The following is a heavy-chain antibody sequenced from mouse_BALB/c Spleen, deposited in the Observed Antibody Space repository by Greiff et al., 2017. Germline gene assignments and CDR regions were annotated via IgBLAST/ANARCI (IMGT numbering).Heavy chain of an antibody. V-gene: IGHV1-82*01. Sequence: VQLQQSGPELVKPGASVKISCTASGFAFSSSWMNWVKQRPGQGLEWIGRIYPGDGDTNYNGKFKGQATLTADKSSSTAYMQLSSLTSVDTAVYFCARLTTVRGTLRPPYAMDYWGQGTSVTVSA. D-gene: IGHD1-1*01. CDR3: ARLTTVRGTLRPPYAMDY. CDR2: IYPGDGDT. CDR1: GFAFSSSW. J-gene: IGHJ4*01.